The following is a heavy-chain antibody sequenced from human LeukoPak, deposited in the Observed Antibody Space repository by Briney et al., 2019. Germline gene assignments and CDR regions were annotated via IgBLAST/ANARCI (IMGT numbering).Heavy chain of an antibody. Sequence: PGGSLRPSCAASGFTFSSYSMNWVRQAPGKGLEWVSSISSSSSYIYYADSVKGRFTISRDNAKNSLYLQMNSLRAEDTAVYYCAREPTTVTPIGYMDVWGKGTTVTVSS. D-gene: IGHD4-17*01. J-gene: IGHJ6*03. CDR2: ISSSSSYI. V-gene: IGHV3-21*01. CDR1: GFTFSSYS. CDR3: AREPTTVTPIGYMDV.